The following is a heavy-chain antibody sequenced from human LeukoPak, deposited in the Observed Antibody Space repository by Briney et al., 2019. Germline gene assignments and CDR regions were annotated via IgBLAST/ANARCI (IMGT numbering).Heavy chain of an antibody. J-gene: IGHJ4*02. CDR1: EFTFFTYW. Sequence: GGSLRLSCAASEFTFFTYWMTWVRQAPGKGLEWVSAITGSGAYTNCADSVRGRFTISRDNSKNTIYLQMNSLRAEDTAIYYCAKRSSTSSGYFDFWGRGTLVTVSS. CDR3: AKRSSTSSGYFDF. D-gene: IGHD3-22*01. CDR2: ITGSGAYT. V-gene: IGHV3-23*01.